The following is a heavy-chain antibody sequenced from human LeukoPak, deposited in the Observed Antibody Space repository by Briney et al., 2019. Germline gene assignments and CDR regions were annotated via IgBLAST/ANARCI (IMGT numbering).Heavy chain of an antibody. V-gene: IGHV3-49*04. CDR3: TRPLIVGSLPDY. CDR2: IGSKTYGETT. J-gene: IGHJ4*02. Sequence: PGGSLRLSCTTSGFIFGRCNMSWVRQAPGKGLEWISFIGSKTYGETTEYAASVRGRFTLSRDDSKGIAYLQMNSLRTEDTAVYFCTRPLIVGSLPDYWGRGTLVTVSS. CDR1: GFIFGRCN. D-gene: IGHD1-26*01.